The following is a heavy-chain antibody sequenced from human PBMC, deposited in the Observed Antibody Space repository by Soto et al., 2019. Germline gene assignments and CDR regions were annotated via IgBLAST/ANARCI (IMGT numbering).Heavy chain of an antibody. V-gene: IGHV4-59*08. CDR2: VYYTGIA. Sequence: QVQLQESGPGLVKPSETLYLTCAVSGGSLTSYYWSWIRQPPGKGLEWIGFVYYTGIARYNPSLKSRVTISVDTSKNQFSLKLTSVTAADTAIYYCARRIVSTETFDYWGQRTLVTVSS. D-gene: IGHD5-12*01. CDR1: GGSLTSYY. J-gene: IGHJ4*02. CDR3: ARRIVSTETFDY.